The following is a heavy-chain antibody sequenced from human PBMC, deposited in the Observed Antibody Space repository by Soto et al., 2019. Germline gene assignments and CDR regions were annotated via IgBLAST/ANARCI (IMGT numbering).Heavy chain of an antibody. CDR1: GYTFTSYG. Sequence: QVQLVQSGAEVKKPGASVKVSCKASGYTFTSYGISWVRQAPGQGLEWMGWISAYNGNTNYAQKLQGRVTMTTDTSTSTAYVELRSLRSDDTAVYYCAGAPAGKIFGVVTPYYFDYWGQGTLVTVSS. D-gene: IGHD3-3*01. J-gene: IGHJ4*02. V-gene: IGHV1-18*01. CDR3: AGAPAGKIFGVVTPYYFDY. CDR2: ISAYNGNT.